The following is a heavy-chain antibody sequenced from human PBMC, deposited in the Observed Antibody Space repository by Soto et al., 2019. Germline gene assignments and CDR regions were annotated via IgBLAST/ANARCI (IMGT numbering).Heavy chain of an antibody. CDR3: ARDVVRSTAGDS. Sequence: QVQLVQSGTEVKEPGSSVKVSCKASGGSFSTSSFVWVRQGPGQGLEWMGGIIPIFSRTNLAQKFQGRVTFSADESTRTTYMELPSLTSEDTAIYYCARDVVRSTAGDSWGQGTLVTVSS. D-gene: IGHD2-15*01. J-gene: IGHJ4*02. CDR2: IIPIFSRT. CDR1: GGSFSTSS. V-gene: IGHV1-69*01.